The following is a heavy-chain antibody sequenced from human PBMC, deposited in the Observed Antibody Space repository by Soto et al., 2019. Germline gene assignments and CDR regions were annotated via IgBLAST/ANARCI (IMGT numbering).Heavy chain of an antibody. V-gene: IGHV4-39*01. CDR2: IYYSGST. D-gene: IGHD3-16*01. J-gene: IGHJ5*02. Sequence: QLQLQESGPGLVKPSETLSLTCTVSGGSISSSSYYWGWIRQPPGKGLEWIGSIYYSGSTYYNPSLMSRVTISVDTSKNQFSLKLSSVTAADTAVYYCARLLGAMVDPWGQGTLVTVSS. CDR1: GGSISSSSYY. CDR3: ARLLGAMVDP.